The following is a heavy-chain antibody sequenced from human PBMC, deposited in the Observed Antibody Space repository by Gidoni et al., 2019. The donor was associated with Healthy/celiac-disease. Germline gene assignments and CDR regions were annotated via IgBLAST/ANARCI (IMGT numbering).Heavy chain of an antibody. CDR2: IHTGGST. J-gene: IGHJ6*02. D-gene: IGHD5-18*01. V-gene: IGHV4-61*02. CDR1: GGSISSGSYY. CDR3: ARGGYSHPYYYYGMDV. Sequence: QVQLQESGPGLVKPSQTLSLTCTVSGGSISSGSYYWSWIRQPAGKGLEWIGRIHTGGSTNYNPSLKSRVTISVDTSKNQFSLKLSSVTAADTAGYYCARGGYSHPYYYYGMDVWGQGTTVTVSS.